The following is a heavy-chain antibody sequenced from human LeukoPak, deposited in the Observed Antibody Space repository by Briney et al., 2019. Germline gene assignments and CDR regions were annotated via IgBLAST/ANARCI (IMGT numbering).Heavy chain of an antibody. J-gene: IGHJ6*03. V-gene: IGHV1-24*01. D-gene: IGHD3-10*01. CDR3: ATSSVVRGGRGYYYSYMDV. Sequence: ASVKVSCKVSGYTLTELSMHWVRQAPGKGLEWMGGFDPEDGETIYAQKFQGRVTMTEDTSTDTAYMELSSLRSEDTAVYYCATSSVVRGGRGYYYSYMDVWGKGSTVTISS. CDR2: FDPEDGET. CDR1: GYTLTELS.